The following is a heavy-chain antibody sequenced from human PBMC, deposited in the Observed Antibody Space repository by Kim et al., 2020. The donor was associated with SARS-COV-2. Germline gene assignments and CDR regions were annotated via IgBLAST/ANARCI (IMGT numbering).Heavy chain of an antibody. J-gene: IGHJ6*02. CDR3: AREYLYNYDFWSGFWVPHGMDD. V-gene: IGHV3-30-3*01. CDR1: GFTFSSYA. CDR2: ISYDGSNK. Sequence: GGSLRLSCAASGFTFSSYAMHWVRQAPGKGLEWVAVISYDGSNKYYADSVKGRFTISRDNSKNTLYLQMNSLRAEDTAVYYCAREYLYNYDFWSGFWVPHGMDDWGQGTTVTVAS. D-gene: IGHD3-3*01.